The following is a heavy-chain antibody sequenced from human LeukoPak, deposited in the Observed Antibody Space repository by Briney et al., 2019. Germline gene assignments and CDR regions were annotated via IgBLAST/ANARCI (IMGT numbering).Heavy chain of an antibody. J-gene: IGHJ4*02. CDR2: IYHSGNT. Sequence: SETLSLTCAVSGGSISSSNWWTWVRQPPGKGLEWIGEIYHSGNTNYNPSLKGRVSISVDKSKNQFSLRLSSVTAADTAVYSCARHKDAAMVTTFDFWGQGTLVTVSS. V-gene: IGHV4-4*02. CDR1: GGSISSSNW. CDR3: ARHKDAAMVTTFDF. D-gene: IGHD5-18*01.